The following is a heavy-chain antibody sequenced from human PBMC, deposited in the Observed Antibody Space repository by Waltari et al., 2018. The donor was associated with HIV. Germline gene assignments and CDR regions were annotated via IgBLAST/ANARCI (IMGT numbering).Heavy chain of an antibody. D-gene: IGHD4-17*01. V-gene: IGHV4-4*02. CDR1: GGSISSYNW. CDR3: VKVMTGDYRSSWFDP. Sequence: QVQLQESGPGLVKPSETLSLTCAVYGGSISSYNWWTWVRQAPGKGLEWIGEMFHSGSTNYTPSLKSRVTISIDKSKNQFYLRLTSVTAADTAVYYCVKVMTGDYRSSWFDPWGQGTLVTVSS. CDR2: MFHSGST. J-gene: IGHJ5*02.